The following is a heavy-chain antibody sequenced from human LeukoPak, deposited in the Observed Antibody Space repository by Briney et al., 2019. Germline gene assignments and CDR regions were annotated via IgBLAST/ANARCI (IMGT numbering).Heavy chain of an antibody. J-gene: IGHJ4*02. CDR1: GFTFSSYA. D-gene: IGHD6-6*01. Sequence: GGSLRLSCAASGFTFSSYAMSWVRQAPGKGLEWVSAISGSGGSTYYADSVKGWFTISRDNSKNTLYLQMNSLRAEDTAVYYCARGYSCSSWSLFDYWGQGTLVTVSS. CDR2: ISGSGGST. V-gene: IGHV3-23*01. CDR3: ARGYSCSSWSLFDY.